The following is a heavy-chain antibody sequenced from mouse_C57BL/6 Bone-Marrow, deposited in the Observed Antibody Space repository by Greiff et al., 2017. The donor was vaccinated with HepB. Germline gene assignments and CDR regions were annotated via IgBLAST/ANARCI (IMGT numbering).Heavy chain of an antibody. Sequence: VQLQESGPGLVQPSQSLSITCTVSGFSLTSYGVHWVRQSPGKGLEWLGVIWSGGSTDYNAAFISRLSISKENSKSQVFFKMNRLQADDTAIYYCARSSTMVTTGYFDYWGQGTTLTVSS. CDR2: IWSGGST. J-gene: IGHJ2*01. D-gene: IGHD2-2*01. CDR1: GFSLTSYG. CDR3: ARSSTMVTTGYFDY. V-gene: IGHV2-2*01.